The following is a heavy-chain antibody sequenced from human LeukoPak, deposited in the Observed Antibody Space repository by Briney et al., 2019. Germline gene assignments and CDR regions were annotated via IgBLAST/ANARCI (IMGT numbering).Heavy chain of an antibody. CDR3: ARGSGASSPYCYYWMDV. D-gene: IGHD3-10*01. CDR1: GRSISSYY. V-gene: IGHV4-59*01. J-gene: IGHJ6*04. CDR2: IYWSGST. Sequence: SETLSLACTVYGRSISSYYWRSIRQPPGKVLGWNGYIYWSGSTNYNPSLKSRVTISENTSKNQFSLKLSSVTAAGPVFIFWARGSGASSPYCYYWMDVWGKGTTVTISS.